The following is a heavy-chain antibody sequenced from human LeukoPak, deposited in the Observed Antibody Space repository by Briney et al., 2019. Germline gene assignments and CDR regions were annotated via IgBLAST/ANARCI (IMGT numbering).Heavy chain of an antibody. CDR1: GFTFSSYW. CDR3: SRGPIQLWIHNGMDV. D-gene: IGHD5-18*01. J-gene: IGHJ6*02. CDR2: IKQDGSEK. Sequence: GGSLRLSCAASGFTFSSYWMSWVRQAPGKGLEWVANIKQDGSEKYYVDSMKGRFTISRDNAKNSLYLQMNSLRAEDTAVYYCSRGPIQLWIHNGMDVWGQGTTVTVSS. V-gene: IGHV3-7*03.